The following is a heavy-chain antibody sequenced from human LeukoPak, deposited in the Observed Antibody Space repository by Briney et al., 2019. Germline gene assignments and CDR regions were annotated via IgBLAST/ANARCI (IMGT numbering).Heavy chain of an antibody. CDR2: INPHSGGT. V-gene: IGHV1-2*02. CDR3: ASGTGSPPYFDY. D-gene: IGHD3/OR15-3a*01. J-gene: IGHJ4*02. Sequence: EASVKVSCKASGYTFTGYYMHWVRQAPGQGLEWMGWINPHSGGTNYAQKFQGRVTMTRDTSISTAYMELSRLRSDDTAVYYCASGTGSPPYFDYWGQGTLVTVSS. CDR1: GYTFTGYY.